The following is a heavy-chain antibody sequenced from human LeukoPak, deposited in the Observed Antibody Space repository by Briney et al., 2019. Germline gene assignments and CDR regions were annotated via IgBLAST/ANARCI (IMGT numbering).Heavy chain of an antibody. J-gene: IGHJ4*02. D-gene: IGHD4-17*01. CDR2: IDPNSGAT. CDR3: ARDNYGRLDY. CDR1: GYNFPYY. V-gene: IGHV1-2*02. Sequence: ASVKVSCKPCGYNFPYYIHWVRQAPGQGLEWMGWIDPNSGATISAHTFQGRPSMTKDTSFTTVYMELNTLKSDDTAVYYCARDNYGRLDYWGQGSLVTVSS.